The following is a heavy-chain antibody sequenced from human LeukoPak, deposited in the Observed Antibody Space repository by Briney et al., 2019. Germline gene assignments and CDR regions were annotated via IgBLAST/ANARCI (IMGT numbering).Heavy chain of an antibody. CDR2: IKQDGTEK. CDR1: GFAFRTNW. CDR3: AREPDNWFDP. J-gene: IGHJ5*02. V-gene: IGHV3-7*01. Sequence: GGSLRLSCAASGFAFRTNWLSWVRQAPGKGLQWVANIKQDGTEKFYVDSVKCRFTISRDNAKSTLYLQMDSLRVEDTAVYYCAREPDNWFDPWGQGTLVTVSS.